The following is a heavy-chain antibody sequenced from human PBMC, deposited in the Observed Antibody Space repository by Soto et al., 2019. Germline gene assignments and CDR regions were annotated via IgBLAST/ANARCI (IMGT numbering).Heavy chain of an antibody. J-gene: IGHJ4*02. D-gene: IGHD1-1*01. V-gene: IGHV3-66*01. Sequence: EVQLVESGGGLVQPGGSLRLSCAASGFTVSNNYMRWVRQAPGKGLEWVSLIYSGGATYYADAVKGRFTISRDNSKHTLYLQTTSLRAEDTAVYYCARDGTYNWVGGQGILVTVSS. CDR2: IYSGGAT. CDR3: ARDGTYNWV. CDR1: GFTVSNNY.